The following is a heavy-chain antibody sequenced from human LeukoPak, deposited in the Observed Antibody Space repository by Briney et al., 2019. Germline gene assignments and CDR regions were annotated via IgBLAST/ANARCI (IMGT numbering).Heavy chain of an antibody. CDR3: AKDLEVATTTGYLDY. J-gene: IGHJ4*02. CDR1: GFTFSSYA. Sequence: PGGSLRLSCAASGFTFSSYAMSWVRQAPGKGLEWVSAISSGGGSTYYADSVKGRFTISRDNSKNTLYLQMNSLRAEDTAVYYCAKDLEVATTTGYLDYWGQGTLVTVSS. D-gene: IGHD5-12*01. CDR2: ISSGGGST. V-gene: IGHV3-23*01.